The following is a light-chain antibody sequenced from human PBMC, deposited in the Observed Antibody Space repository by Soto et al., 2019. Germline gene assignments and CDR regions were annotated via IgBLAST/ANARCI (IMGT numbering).Light chain of an antibody. J-gene: IGKJ1*01. Sequence: DIQMTQSPSSLSASVGDRVTITCRASQTITTYLNWYQQRPGKAPKLLIYGASSLQSGVPSRFSGSGSGTDFTLTISSLQPEAFATYFCQQSDSTPRTFGQGTKVEIK. V-gene: IGKV1-39*01. CDR1: QTITTY. CDR2: GAS. CDR3: QQSDSTPRT.